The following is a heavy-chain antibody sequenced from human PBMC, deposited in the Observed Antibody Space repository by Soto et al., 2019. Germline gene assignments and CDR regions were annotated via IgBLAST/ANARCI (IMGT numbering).Heavy chain of an antibody. Sequence: QVQLQESGPGLVKPSGTLSLTCAVSSDSISSSNWWSWVRQPPGKGLEWIGEIYHSGSTNYNPSLKSRVTISVDKSKNQFSLKLSSVTAADTAVYYCASTVTVDYYYYYMDVWGKGTTVTVSS. D-gene: IGHD4-17*01. J-gene: IGHJ6*03. CDR1: SDSISSSNW. CDR2: IYHSGST. CDR3: ASTVTVDYYYYYMDV. V-gene: IGHV4-4*02.